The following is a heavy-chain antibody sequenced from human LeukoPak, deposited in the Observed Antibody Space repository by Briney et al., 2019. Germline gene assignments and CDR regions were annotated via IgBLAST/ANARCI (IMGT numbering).Heavy chain of an antibody. V-gene: IGHV1-18*01. CDR2: ISAYNGNT. Sequence: ASVKVSCKASGYTFTSYGISWVRQAPGQGLEWMGWISAYNGNTNYAQKFQGRVTITADESTSTAYMELSSLRSEDTAVYYCARAPSGFTYGPGDHWGQGTLVTVSS. CDR1: GYTFTSYG. J-gene: IGHJ4*02. CDR3: ARAPSGFTYGPGDH. D-gene: IGHD5-18*01.